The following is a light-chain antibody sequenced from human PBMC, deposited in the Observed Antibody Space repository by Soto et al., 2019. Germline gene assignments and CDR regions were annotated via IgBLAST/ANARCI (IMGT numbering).Light chain of an antibody. J-gene: IGKJ1*01. Sequence: DIVMTQSPDSLAVSLGERATINCKSSQSVLYSSNNKNYLAWYQQKPGQPPKALIYWASTRESRVPDRFSGSGSGTDFTLTISSLQAEDVAVYYCQQYYTTPWTFGQGTKVEIK. CDR1: QSVLYSSNNKNY. CDR2: WAS. CDR3: QQYYTTPWT. V-gene: IGKV4-1*01.